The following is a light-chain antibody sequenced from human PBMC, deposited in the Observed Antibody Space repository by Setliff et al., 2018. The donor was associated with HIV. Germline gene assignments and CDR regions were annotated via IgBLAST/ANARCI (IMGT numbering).Light chain of an antibody. V-gene: IGLV1-40*01. CDR1: SSNIGAGYD. CDR3: GTWESSLSAPYV. Sequence: QSVLTQPPSVSGAPGQGVTISCTGSSSNIGAGYDVHWYQQLPGTAPKLLIYGNSNRPSGVPDRFSGSKSGTSATLGITGLQTGDEADYYCGTWESSLSAPYVFGTGTKVTVL. CDR2: GNS. J-gene: IGLJ1*01.